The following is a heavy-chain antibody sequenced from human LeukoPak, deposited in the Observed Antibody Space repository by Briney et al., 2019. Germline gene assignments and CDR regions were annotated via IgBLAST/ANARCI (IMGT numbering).Heavy chain of an antibody. J-gene: IGHJ4*02. CDR1: GFTFSTYS. D-gene: IGHD2-15*01. CDR3: AKTVVVVAATNFDY. CDR2: ISGSGGST. V-gene: IGHV3-23*01. Sequence: QPGGSLRLSCVASGFTFSTYSMTWVRQSPGKGLEWVSAISGSGGSTYYADSVKGRFTISRDNSKNTLYLQMNSLRAEDTAVYYCAKTVVVVAATNFDYWGQGTLVTVSS.